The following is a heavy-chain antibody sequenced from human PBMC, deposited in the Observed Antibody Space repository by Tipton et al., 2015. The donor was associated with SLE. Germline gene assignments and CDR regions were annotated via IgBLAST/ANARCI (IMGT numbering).Heavy chain of an antibody. CDR2: IWYDGSNK. Sequence: RSLRLSCAASGFTFSSYGMHWVRQAPGKGLEWVAVIWYDGSNKYYADSVKGRFTISRDNPKNTLYLQMNSLRAEDTAVYYCAGALMTSFDYWGQGTLVTVSS. V-gene: IGHV3-33*08. J-gene: IGHJ4*02. D-gene: IGHD2-21*02. CDR3: AGALMTSFDY. CDR1: GFTFSSYG.